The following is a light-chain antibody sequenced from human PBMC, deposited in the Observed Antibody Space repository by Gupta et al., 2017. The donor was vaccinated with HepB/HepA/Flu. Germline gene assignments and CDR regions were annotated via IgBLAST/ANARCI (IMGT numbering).Light chain of an antibody. CDR1: QSVSSSY. V-gene: IGKV3-20*01. Sequence: ELVLTQSPGTLSLSPGERATLSCRASQSVSSSYLAWYQQKPGQAPRLLIYGASSRATGIPDRFSGSGSGTDFTLTISRLEPEDFAVYYCQQYGSSFPLTFGGGTKVEIK. CDR3: QQYGSSFPLT. J-gene: IGKJ4*01. CDR2: GAS.